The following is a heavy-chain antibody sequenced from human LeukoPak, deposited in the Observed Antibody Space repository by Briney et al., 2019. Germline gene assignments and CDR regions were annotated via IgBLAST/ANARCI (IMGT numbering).Heavy chain of an antibody. CDR3: ARATYYYDSSGYWYFDL. V-gene: IGHV4-61*02. CDR2: IYTSGST. D-gene: IGHD3-22*01. Sequence: SETLSLTCTLSGGSLSSGSDYWSWIRQPAGKGLEWIGRIYTSGSTNYNPSLKSRVTISVDTSKNQFSLKLSSVTAADTAVYYCARATYYYDSSGYWYFDLWGRGTLVTVSS. J-gene: IGHJ2*01. CDR1: GGSLSSGSDY.